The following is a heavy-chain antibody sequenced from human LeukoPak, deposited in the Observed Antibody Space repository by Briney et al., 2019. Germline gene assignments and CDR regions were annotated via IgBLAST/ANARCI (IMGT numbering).Heavy chain of an antibody. J-gene: IGHJ4*02. CDR1: GGSFSDSY. CDR3: ARDPTPGRDGSGSL. CDR2: ISHSGDT. D-gene: IGHD3-10*01. V-gene: IGHV4-34*01. Sequence: KPSETLSLTCAVYGGSFSDSYWSWIPQPPGGGLEGVGEISHSGDTNYNPSLKSRVTISVDTSKNQFSLNLSSVTAADTAVYYCARDPTPGRDGSGSLWGQGTLVTVSS.